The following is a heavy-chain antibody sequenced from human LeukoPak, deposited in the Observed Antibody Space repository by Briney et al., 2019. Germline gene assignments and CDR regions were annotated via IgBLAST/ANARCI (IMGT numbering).Heavy chain of an antibody. V-gene: IGHV3-20*04. J-gene: IGHJ6*03. CDR1: GFTFDDYG. D-gene: IGHD5-18*01. Sequence: GGSLRLSCAASGFTFDDYGMSWVRQAPGKGLEWVSGINWNGGSTGYADSVKGRFTISRDNAKNSLYLQMNSLRAEDTALYYCARVDTAMVTYYYYMDVWGKGTTVTVSS. CDR2: INWNGGST. CDR3: ARVDTAMVTYYYYMDV.